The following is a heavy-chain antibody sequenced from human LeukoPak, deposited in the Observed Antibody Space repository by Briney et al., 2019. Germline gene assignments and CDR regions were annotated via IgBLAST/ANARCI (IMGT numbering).Heavy chain of an antibody. CDR1: GFTFSNFG. D-gene: IGHD2-15*01. J-gene: IGHJ4*02. CDR2: ISYDGNNK. V-gene: IGHV3-30*03. Sequence: PGRSLRLSCAASGFTFSNFGMHWVRQAPGKGLEWVAVISYDGNNKYYTDSVKGRFTISRDNAKNTLYLQMNSLRAEDTAVYYCARDVSRISDYWGQGTLVTVSS. CDR3: ARDVSRISDY.